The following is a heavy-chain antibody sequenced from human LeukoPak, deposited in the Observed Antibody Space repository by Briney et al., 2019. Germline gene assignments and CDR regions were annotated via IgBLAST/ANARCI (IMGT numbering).Heavy chain of an antibody. V-gene: IGHV3-15*01. CDR1: GFTFSNAW. Sequence: PGGSLRLSCAASGFTFSNAWMSWVRQAPGKGLEWVCRIKSKTDGGTTDYAAPVKGRFTISRDDSKNTLYLQMNSLRAEDTAVYYCARLIRGGSSPRLDYWGQGTLVTVSS. CDR2: IKSKTDGGTT. CDR3: ARLIRGGSSPRLDY. J-gene: IGHJ4*02. D-gene: IGHD2-15*01.